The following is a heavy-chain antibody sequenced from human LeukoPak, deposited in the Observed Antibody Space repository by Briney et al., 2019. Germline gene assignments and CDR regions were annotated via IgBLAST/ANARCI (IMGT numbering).Heavy chain of an antibody. CDR3: ARSGSHYYDSSGYLYYFDY. CDR1: GGSFSGYY. V-gene: IGHV4-34*01. Sequence: PSETLSLTCAVYGGSFSGYYWSWIRQPPGKGLEWIGEINHSGSTNYNPSLKSRVTISVDTSKNQFSLKLSSVTAADTAVYYCARSGSHYYDSSGYLYYFDYWGQGTLVTVSS. J-gene: IGHJ4*02. D-gene: IGHD3-22*01. CDR2: INHSGST.